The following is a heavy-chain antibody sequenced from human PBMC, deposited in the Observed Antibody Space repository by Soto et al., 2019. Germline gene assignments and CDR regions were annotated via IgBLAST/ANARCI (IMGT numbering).Heavy chain of an antibody. CDR1: GYAFTSYA. D-gene: IGHD3-9*01. CDR3: ARGPLRYFDWLLSGSFDY. Sequence: ASVKVSCKASGYAFTSYAMHWVRQAPGQRHEWMGWINAGNGNTKYSQKFQGRVTITRDTSASTAYMELSSLRSEDTAVYYCARGPLRYFDWLLSGSFDYWGQGTLVTVSS. CDR2: INAGNGNT. J-gene: IGHJ4*02. V-gene: IGHV1-3*01.